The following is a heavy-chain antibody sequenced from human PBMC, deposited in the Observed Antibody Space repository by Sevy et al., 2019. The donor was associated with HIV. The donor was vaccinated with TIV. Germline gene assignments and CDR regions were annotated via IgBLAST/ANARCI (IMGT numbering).Heavy chain of an antibody. CDR1: GGTFSSYA. D-gene: IGHD3-16*01. Sequence: ASVKVSCKASGGTFSSYAISWVRQAPGQGLEWMGGIIPIFGTANYALKFQGRVTITADESTSTAYMELSSLRSEDTALYYCAARDGITNRARRYLDYWGQGTLVTVSS. CDR2: IIPIFGTA. J-gene: IGHJ4*02. CDR3: AARDGITNRARRYLDY. V-gene: IGHV1-69*13.